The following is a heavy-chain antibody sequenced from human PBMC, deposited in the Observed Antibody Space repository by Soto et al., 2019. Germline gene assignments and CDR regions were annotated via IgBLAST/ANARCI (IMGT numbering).Heavy chain of an antibody. J-gene: IGHJ3*02. CDR2: VSGNGGST. CDR1: GFTFSSYA. V-gene: IGHV3-23*01. Sequence: HPGGSLRRSCAASGFTFSSYAMSWVRQAPGKGLEWVSGVSGNGGSTYYADSVKGRFTISRDNSKNTLYLQMNSLRAEDTAIYYCAKDVGTTSPDAFDIWGQGTMVTVSS. CDR3: AKDVGTTSPDAFDI. D-gene: IGHD1-26*01.